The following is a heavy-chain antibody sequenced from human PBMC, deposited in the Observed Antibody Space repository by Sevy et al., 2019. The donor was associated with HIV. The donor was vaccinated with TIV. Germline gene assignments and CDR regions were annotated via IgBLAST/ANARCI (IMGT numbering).Heavy chain of an antibody. J-gene: IGHJ6*02. CDR3: ARDQDYYDSSGYSYYYGMDV. CDR1: GYTFTGYY. CDR2: INPNSGGT. V-gene: IGHV1-2*06. D-gene: IGHD3-22*01. Sequence: ASVKVSCKASGYTFTGYYMHWVRQAPGQGLEWMGRINPNSGGTNYAQKFQGRVTMTRDTSISTAYMELSRLRSDDTAVYYCARDQDYYDSSGYSYYYGMDVWGQGTMVTVSS.